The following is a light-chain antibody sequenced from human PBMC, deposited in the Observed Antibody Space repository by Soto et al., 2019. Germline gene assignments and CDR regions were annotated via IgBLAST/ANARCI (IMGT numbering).Light chain of an antibody. J-gene: IGLJ2*01. Sequence: QSALTQPASVSGSPGQSITISCTGTSSDVGGYNYVSWYQQHPGKAPTLMMYDVNTPRLGVSNRFSGSRSGNTASLTISWLQAEDEADYYCTSYTSSSTEVFGGGTKLTVL. CDR2: DVN. CDR1: SSDVGGYNY. V-gene: IGLV2-14*01. CDR3: TSYTSSSTEV.